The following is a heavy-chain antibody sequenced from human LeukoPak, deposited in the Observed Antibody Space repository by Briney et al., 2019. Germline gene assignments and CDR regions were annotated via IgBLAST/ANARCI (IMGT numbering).Heavy chain of an antibody. CDR3: ATRPWEDSSGWYSNDY. V-gene: IGHV1-8*01. D-gene: IGHD6-19*01. J-gene: IGHJ4*02. Sequence: ASVKVSCKASGYTFTSYDINWVRQATGQGLEWMGWMNPNSGNTGYAQKFQGRVTMTRNTSISTAYMELSSLRSEDTAVYYCATRPWEDSSGWYSNDYWGQGTLVTVSS. CDR1: GYTFTSYD. CDR2: MNPNSGNT.